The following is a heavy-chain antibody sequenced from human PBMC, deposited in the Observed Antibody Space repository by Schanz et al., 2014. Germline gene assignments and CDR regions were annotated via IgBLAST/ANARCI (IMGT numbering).Heavy chain of an antibody. CDR2: IWYDGSNE. D-gene: IGHD6-19*01. J-gene: IGHJ4*02. CDR3: ASPPISVAGRLADY. Sequence: QVQLVESGGGVVQPGRSLRLSCAASGFTFSNHGMHWVRQSPGKGLEWVALIWYDGSNEYYADSVKGRFTISRDNPKKTLYLQMNNLRAEDTAVYYCASPPISVAGRLADYWGQGILVAVSS. V-gene: IGHV3-33*01. CDR1: GFTFSNHG.